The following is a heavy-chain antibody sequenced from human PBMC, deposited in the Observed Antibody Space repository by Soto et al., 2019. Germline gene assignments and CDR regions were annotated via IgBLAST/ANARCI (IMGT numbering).Heavy chain of an antibody. D-gene: IGHD1-26*01. Sequence: ASVKVSCKASGYTFTGYYMHWVRQAPGQGLEWMGWINPNSGGTNYAQKFQGWVTMTRDTSISTAYMELSRLRSDDTAVYYCARQAIVGANYFDYWGQGTLVTVSS. CDR1: GYTFTGYY. CDR2: INPNSGGT. V-gene: IGHV1-2*04. CDR3: ARQAIVGANYFDY. J-gene: IGHJ4*02.